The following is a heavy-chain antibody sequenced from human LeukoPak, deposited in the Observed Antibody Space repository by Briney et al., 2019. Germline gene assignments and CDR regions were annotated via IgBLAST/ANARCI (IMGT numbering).Heavy chain of an antibody. CDR3: ARATFMDPPSSSGWSYYYYYGMDV. D-gene: IGHD6-19*01. CDR2: IIPIFGTA. Sequence: SVKVSCKASGGTFSSYAISWVRQAPGQGLEWMGGIIPIFGTANYAQKFQGRVTITADESTSTAYMELSSPRSEDTAVYYCARATFMDPPSSSGWSYYYYYGMDVWGQGTTVTVSS. J-gene: IGHJ6*02. CDR1: GGTFSSYA. V-gene: IGHV1-69*13.